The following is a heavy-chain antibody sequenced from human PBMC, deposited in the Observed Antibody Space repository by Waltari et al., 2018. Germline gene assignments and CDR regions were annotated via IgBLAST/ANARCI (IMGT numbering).Heavy chain of an antibody. V-gene: IGHV1-69-2*01. J-gene: IGHJ6*03. CDR1: GYTFTDYY. D-gene: IGHD2-2*01. CDR3: ATVGCSSTSCYGDYYYYMDV. CDR2: VDPEDGET. Sequence: EVQLVQSGAEVKKPGATVKISCKASGYTFTDYYMHWVQQAPGKGLGWMGRVDPEDGETIYAEKCQGRVTITADTSTDTAYMELSSLRSEDTTVDYCATVGCSSTSCYGDYYYYMDVWGKGTTVTVSS.